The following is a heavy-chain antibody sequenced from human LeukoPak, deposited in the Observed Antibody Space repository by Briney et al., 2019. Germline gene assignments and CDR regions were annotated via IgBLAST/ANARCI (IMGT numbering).Heavy chain of an antibody. Sequence: GGSLRLSCAASGFTFSGYVMHWVRQAPGKGLEWVGRIRSKRNNYATAYAASVKGRITISKADYTHTVYLHMDSLKTEDTALYYCSRLEDSSPIEVALDIWGQGTVVTVSS. CDR1: GFTFSGYV. CDR2: IRSKRNNYAT. V-gene: IGHV3-73*01. CDR3: SRLEDSSPIEVALDI. J-gene: IGHJ3*02. D-gene: IGHD6-13*01.